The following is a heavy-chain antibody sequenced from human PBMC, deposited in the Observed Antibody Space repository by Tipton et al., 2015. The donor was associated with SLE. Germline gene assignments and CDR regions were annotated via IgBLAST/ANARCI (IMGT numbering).Heavy chain of an antibody. D-gene: IGHD6-13*01. V-gene: IGHV3-21*01. CDR2: VSSSRSYI. CDR3: ATTRIAAAGI. Sequence: SLRLSCAASGFTFSSYSMNWVRQAPGKGLEWVSSVSSSRSYIYYADSVKGRFTISRDNAKNTLYLQMNSLRAEHTAVYYCATTRIAAAGIWGQGTMVTVSS. CDR1: GFTFSSYS. J-gene: IGHJ3*02.